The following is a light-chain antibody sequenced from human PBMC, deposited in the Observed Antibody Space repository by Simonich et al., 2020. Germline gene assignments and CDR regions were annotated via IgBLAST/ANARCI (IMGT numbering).Light chain of an antibody. CDR3: QTWGTGIQV. J-gene: IGLJ2*01. CDR2: LNIDGSH. CDR1: SGHSSYA. V-gene: IGLV4-69*01. Sequence: QLVLTQSPSASASLGASVKLTCTLRSGHSSYAIAWHQQQPEKGPRYLMKLNIDGSHSKGDGIPDRFSGSSSGAERYLTISSLQSEDEADYYCQTWGTGIQVFGGGTKLTVL.